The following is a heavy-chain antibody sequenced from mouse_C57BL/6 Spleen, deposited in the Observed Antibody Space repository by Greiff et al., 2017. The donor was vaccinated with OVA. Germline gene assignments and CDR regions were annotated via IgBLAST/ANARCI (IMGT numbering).Heavy chain of an antibody. J-gene: IGHJ2*01. Sequence: EVNLVESGGDLVKPGGSLKLSCAASGFTFSSYGMSWVRQTPDKRLEWVATISSGGSYTYYPDSVKGRFTISRDNAKNTLYLQMISLKSEDTAMYYCARPYGNYVYCDYWGQGTTLTVSS. V-gene: IGHV5-6*01. CDR1: GFTFSSYG. D-gene: IGHD2-1*01. CDR3: ARPYGNYVYCDY. CDR2: ISSGGSYT.